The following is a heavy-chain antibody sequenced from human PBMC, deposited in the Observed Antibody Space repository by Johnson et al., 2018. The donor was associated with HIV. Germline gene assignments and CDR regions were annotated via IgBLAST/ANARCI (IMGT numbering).Heavy chain of an antibody. CDR3: ARDFGLGSPSFVI. Sequence: QVQLVESGGGVVQPGRSLRLSCAASGFTFSSYAMHWVRQAPGKGLEWVAVISYDGSNKYYADSVKGRFAISRDNSKNTLYLQMNSLRAEDTAVYYCARDFGLGSPSFVIWGQGTMVTVSS. CDR2: ISYDGSNK. CDR1: GFTFSSYA. J-gene: IGHJ3*02. V-gene: IGHV3-30*09. D-gene: IGHD3/OR15-3a*01.